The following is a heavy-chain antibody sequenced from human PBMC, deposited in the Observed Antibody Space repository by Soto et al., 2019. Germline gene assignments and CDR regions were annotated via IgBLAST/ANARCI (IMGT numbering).Heavy chain of an antibody. Sequence: EVQLLESGGGLVQPGGSLRLSCTVSGFSISRSAFSWVRQTPGKGLEWVSASSGGGGPTHYADSVKGRFTISRDNSKNTLYLKINSLRAEDTAVYYCATNDWSVYPLGGFWGRGTLVSVSS. CDR3: ATNDWSVYPLGGF. J-gene: IGHJ1*01. V-gene: IGHV3-23*01. CDR2: SSGGGGPT. D-gene: IGHD3-3*01. CDR1: GFSISRSA.